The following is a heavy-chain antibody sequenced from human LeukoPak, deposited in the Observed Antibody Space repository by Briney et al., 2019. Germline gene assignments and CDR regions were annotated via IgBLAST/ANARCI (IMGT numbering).Heavy chain of an antibody. J-gene: IGHJ6*03. Sequence: GGSLRLSCAASGFTFSSYWMSWVRQAPGKGLEWVANIKQDGSEKYYVDSVKGRFTISRDNAKNSLYLQINSLRAEDTAVYYCARETRYCSSTSCYNYYYYMDVWGKGTTVTVSS. CDR3: ARETRYCSSTSCYNYYYYMDV. V-gene: IGHV3-7*01. CDR1: GFTFSSYW. CDR2: IKQDGSEK. D-gene: IGHD2-2*02.